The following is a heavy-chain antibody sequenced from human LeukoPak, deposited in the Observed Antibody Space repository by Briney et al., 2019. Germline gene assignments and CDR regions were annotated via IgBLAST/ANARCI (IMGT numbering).Heavy chain of an antibody. V-gene: IGHV3-11*06. CDR3: ARDTSTDFPFDY. CDR2: ISSSSSYT. D-gene: IGHD2-21*02. Sequence: PGGSLRLSCAASGFTFSDYYMNWIRQAPGKGLEWISYISSSSSYTNHADSVKGRFTISRDNAKNSLYLQMNSLRAEDTAVYYCARDTSTDFPFDYWGQGTLVTVSS. CDR1: GFTFSDYY. J-gene: IGHJ4*02.